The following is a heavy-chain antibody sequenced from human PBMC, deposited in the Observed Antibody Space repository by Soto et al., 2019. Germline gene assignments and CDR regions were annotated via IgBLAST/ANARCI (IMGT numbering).Heavy chain of an antibody. CDR3: AKADCSSGSCYGLVFDY. D-gene: IGHD2-15*01. J-gene: IGHJ4*02. CDR2: ISWNSGSI. Sequence: EVQLVESGGGLVQPGRSLRLSCAASGFTFDDYAMHWVRQAPGKGLEWVSGISWNSGSIGYADSVKGRFTISRDNAKNSLYLQMNSLRAEDTALYYCAKADCSSGSCYGLVFDYWGQGTLVTVSS. V-gene: IGHV3-9*01. CDR1: GFTFDDYA.